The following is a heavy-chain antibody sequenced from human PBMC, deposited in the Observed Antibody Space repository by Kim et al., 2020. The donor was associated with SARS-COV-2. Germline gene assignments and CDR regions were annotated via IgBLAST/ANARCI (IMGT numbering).Heavy chain of an antibody. CDR2: IKRRDEGETT. V-gene: IGHV3-15*01. CDR3: FSLVEGDYR. J-gene: IGHJ5*02. Sequence: GGSLRLSCAASGFNFKNAWMAWIRQAPGKGLEWVGRIKRRDEGETTDYAAAVIGRFNIARDDSRNMFYLQMSSLRPEDTGIYYCFSLVEGDYRWGQGPQV. D-gene: IGHD2-21*01. CDR1: GFNFKNAW.